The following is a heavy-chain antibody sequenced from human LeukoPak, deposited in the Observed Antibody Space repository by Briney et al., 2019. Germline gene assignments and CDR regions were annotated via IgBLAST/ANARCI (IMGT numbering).Heavy chain of an antibody. CDR2: ISSSSSYI. D-gene: IGHD2-2*01. CDR3: ARGQYQLLHDY. Sequence: GGSLRLSCAASGFTFSSYSMNWVRQAPGKGLEWVSSISSSSSYIYCADSVKGRFTISRDNAKNSLYLQMNSLRAEDTAVYYCARGQYQLLHDYWGQGTLVTVSS. CDR1: GFTFSSYS. V-gene: IGHV3-21*01. J-gene: IGHJ4*02.